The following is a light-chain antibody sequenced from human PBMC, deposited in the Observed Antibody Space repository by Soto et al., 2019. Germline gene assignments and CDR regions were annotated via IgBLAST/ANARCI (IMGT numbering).Light chain of an antibody. CDR2: GAS. CDR1: QSVSGN. J-gene: IGKJ3*01. V-gene: IGKV3-15*01. Sequence: EIVMTQSPATLSVSPGERATLSCRASQSVSGNLAWYQQKPGQAPRLLIYGASTRATGLPARFSGSGSGTEFTLTLSSLQSEDFALYFWQQYDHWPFTFGPGTKVDIK. CDR3: QQYDHWPFT.